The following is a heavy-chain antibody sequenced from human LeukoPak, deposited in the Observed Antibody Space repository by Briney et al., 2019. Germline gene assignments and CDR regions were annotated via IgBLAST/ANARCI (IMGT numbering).Heavy chain of an antibody. CDR3: EIVDDRSGYQSDY. D-gene: IGHD3-22*01. J-gene: IGHJ4*02. CDR2: IGSDASAT. V-gene: IGHV3-74*01. CDR1: GFTFSRYW. Sequence: GGSLRLSCATSGFTFSRYWMQWVRRAPGKGLVWVSRIGSDASATSYADSVKGRFAISRDNAKNTLYLQMNSLSAEDTAVYYCEIVDDRSGYQSDYWGQGTLVTVSS.